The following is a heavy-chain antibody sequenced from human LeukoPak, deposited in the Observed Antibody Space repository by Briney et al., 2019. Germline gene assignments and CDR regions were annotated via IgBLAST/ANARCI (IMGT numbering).Heavy chain of an antibody. CDR2: INHSGST. Sequence: GSLRLSCAASGFTFSSYAMSWVRQPPGKGLEWIGEINHSGSTNYNPSLKSRVTISVDTSKNQFSLKLSSVTAADTAVYYCARASHREPFDPWGQGTLVTVSS. J-gene: IGHJ5*02. CDR3: ARASHREPFDP. D-gene: IGHD1-14*01. V-gene: IGHV4-34*01. CDR1: GFTFSSYA.